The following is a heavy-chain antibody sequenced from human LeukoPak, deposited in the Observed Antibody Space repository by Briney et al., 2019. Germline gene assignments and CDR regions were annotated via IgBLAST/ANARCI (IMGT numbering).Heavy chain of an antibody. CDR2: INHSGST. Sequence: SETLSLTCAVYGGSFSGYYWSWIRQPPGKGLEWIGEINHSGSTNYNPSLKSRVTISVDTSKNQFSLKLSSVTAADTAVYYCARRGSSSGWLFSRFDPWGQGTLVTVSS. CDR1: GGSFSGYY. D-gene: IGHD6-19*01. CDR3: ARRGSSSGWLFSRFDP. J-gene: IGHJ5*02. V-gene: IGHV4-34*01.